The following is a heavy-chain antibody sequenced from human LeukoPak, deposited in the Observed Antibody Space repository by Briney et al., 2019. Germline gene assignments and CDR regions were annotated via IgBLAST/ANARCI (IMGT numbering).Heavy chain of an antibody. CDR3: ASLLYSSSSGFDY. D-gene: IGHD6-6*01. Sequence: ASVKVSCKVSGYTFTDYYMHWVQQAPGKGLEWMGLVDPEDGETIYAEKFQGRVTITADTSTDTAYMELSSLRSEDTAVYYCASLLYSSSSGFDYWGQGTLVIVSS. CDR2: VDPEDGET. J-gene: IGHJ4*02. CDR1: GYTFTDYY. V-gene: IGHV1-69-2*01.